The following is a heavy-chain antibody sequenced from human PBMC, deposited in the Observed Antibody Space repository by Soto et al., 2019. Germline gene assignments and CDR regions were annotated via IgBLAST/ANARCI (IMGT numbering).Heavy chain of an antibody. CDR2: ISSSSSTI. J-gene: IGHJ3*02. Sequence: GGSLRLSCAASGFTFSSYSMNWVRQAPGKGLEWVSYISSSSSTIYYADSVKGRFTISRDNAKNSLYLQMNSLRAEDTAVYYCARTKSPYCSGGSCYPDAFDIWGQGTMVTVSS. D-gene: IGHD2-15*01. V-gene: IGHV3-48*01. CDR1: GFTFSSYS. CDR3: ARTKSPYCSGGSCYPDAFDI.